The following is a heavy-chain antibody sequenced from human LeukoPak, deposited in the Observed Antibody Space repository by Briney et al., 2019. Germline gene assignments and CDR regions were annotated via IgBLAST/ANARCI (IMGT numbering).Heavy chain of an antibody. CDR2: IYYSGST. CDR3: ARHGGSYDPFDY. J-gene: IGHJ4*02. D-gene: IGHD1-26*01. Sequence: PSETLSLTCTVSGGSISSSSYYWGWIRQPPGKGLEWIGSIYYSGSTYYNPSLKSRVTISVDTSKNQFSLKLSSVTAADTAVYYCARHGGSYDPFDYWGQGTLVTVSS. CDR1: GGSISSSSYY. V-gene: IGHV4-39*01.